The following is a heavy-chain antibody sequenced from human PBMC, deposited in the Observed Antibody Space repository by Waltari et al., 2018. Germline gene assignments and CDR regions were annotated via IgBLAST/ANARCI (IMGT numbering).Heavy chain of an antibody. J-gene: IGHJ4*02. CDR1: GYSISSGYY. CDR2: IDHRRGT. V-gene: IGHV4-38-2*01. CDR3: ARGPVGYCSSPSCQAPPDY. D-gene: IGHD2-2*01. Sequence: QVQLQESGPGLVKPSETLSLTCAVSGYSISSGYYWGWIRQPPGTGLEWIGSIDHRRGTHHTPSRQSRFTIPVDTSNNQFSLKLSSVTAADTAVYYCARGPVGYCSSPSCQAPPDYWGQGTLVTVSS.